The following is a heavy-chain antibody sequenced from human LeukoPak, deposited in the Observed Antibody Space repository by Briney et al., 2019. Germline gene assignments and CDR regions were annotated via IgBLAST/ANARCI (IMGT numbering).Heavy chain of an antibody. CDR1: GGSISSFY. CDR3: AREGCYDSSGYYTGVVDY. D-gene: IGHD3-22*01. Sequence: SETLSLTCTVSGGSISSFYWSWIRPPPGKGLEWIGYIYYSGSTNYNPSLKSRVTISVDTSKNQFSLKLSSVTAADTAVYYCAREGCYDSSGYYTGVVDYWGQGTLVTVSS. J-gene: IGHJ4*02. CDR2: IYYSGST. V-gene: IGHV4-59*01.